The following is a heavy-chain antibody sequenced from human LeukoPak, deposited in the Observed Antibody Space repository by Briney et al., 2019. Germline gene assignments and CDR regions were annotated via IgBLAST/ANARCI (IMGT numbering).Heavy chain of an antibody. D-gene: IGHD6-13*01. CDR2: IYYSGST. V-gene: IGHV4-39*01. CDR1: GGSISSSTYY. CDR3: ARGPDYSSSYAANWFDP. J-gene: IGHJ5*02. Sequence: SETLSLTCTVSGGSISSSTYYWGWIRQPPGKGLEWIGSIYYSGSTFYNPSLKSRVTISVDTSKNQFSLKLCSVTSADTAVYYCARGPDYSSSYAANWFDPWGQGTLVTVSS.